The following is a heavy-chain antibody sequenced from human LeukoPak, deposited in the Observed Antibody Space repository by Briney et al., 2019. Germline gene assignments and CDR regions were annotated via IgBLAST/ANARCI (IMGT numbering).Heavy chain of an antibody. CDR3: ARATVIGNAPVPGYMDV. J-gene: IGHJ6*03. V-gene: IGHV3-13*01. Sequence: NPGGSLRLSCAASGFTFSTYDMHWVRQVSGKGLEWVSSIGTIGDTFYPGSVKGRFTISRENAKNSLYLQMNGLRAGDTAVYYCARATVIGNAPVPGYMDVWAKGPRSPSP. CDR1: GFTFSTYD. CDR2: IGTIGDT. D-gene: IGHD2-21*01.